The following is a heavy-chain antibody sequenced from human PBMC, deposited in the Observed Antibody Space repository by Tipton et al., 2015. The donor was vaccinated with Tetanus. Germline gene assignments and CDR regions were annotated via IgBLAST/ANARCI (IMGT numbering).Heavy chain of an antibody. Sequence: SLRLSCAASGLPFSNAWMTWVRQAPGKGLEWVGRIKSEIDGGTTDYAAPVKGIFTISQDDSKNTVYLQMNSLKTEDTAVYFCTTRRNGLDVWGQGTTVTVSS. CDR3: TTRRNGLDV. V-gene: IGHV3-15*01. CDR2: IKSEIDGGTT. CDR1: GLPFSNAW. J-gene: IGHJ6*01.